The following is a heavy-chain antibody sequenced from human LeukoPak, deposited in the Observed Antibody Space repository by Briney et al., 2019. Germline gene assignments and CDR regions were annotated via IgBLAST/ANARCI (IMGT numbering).Heavy chain of an antibody. CDR2: IYYSGST. J-gene: IGHJ5*02. Sequence: SETLSLTCTVSGGSISSYYWSWIRQPPGKGLEWIGYIYYSGSTNYNPSLKSRVTISVDTSKNQFSLKLSSVTAADTAVYYCARALYCSSTSCYWFDPWGQGTLVTVSS. V-gene: IGHV4-59*01. CDR3: ARALYCSSTSCYWFDP. D-gene: IGHD2-2*01. CDR1: GGSISSYY.